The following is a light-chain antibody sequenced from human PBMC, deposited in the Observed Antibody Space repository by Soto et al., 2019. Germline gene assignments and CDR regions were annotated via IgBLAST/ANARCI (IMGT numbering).Light chain of an antibody. CDR3: QQRDNWPST. CDR2: DAS. V-gene: IGKV3-11*01. J-gene: IGKJ1*01. CDR1: QSVRSN. Sequence: ETVLTQSPATLSLSPGERATLSCRASQSVRSNLAWYQHKPGQAPRLLIYDASNRATGIPGRFSGSGSGTDFTLSISNLEPEDFAVYYCQQRDNWPSTFGQGAKVEIK.